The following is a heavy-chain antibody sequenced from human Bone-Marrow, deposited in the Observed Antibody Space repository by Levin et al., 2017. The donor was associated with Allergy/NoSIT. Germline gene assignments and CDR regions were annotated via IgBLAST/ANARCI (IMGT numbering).Heavy chain of an antibody. J-gene: IGHJ4*02. Sequence: PSETLSLTCTVSGDSVRSGGYCWSWIRQPPGKGLEWIGYIYSSGSANYNPSLKSRVTMSVDTSKNQFSLKLSSVTAADTAVYFCARAVTGRYPDYWGQGTLVTVSS. CDR2: IYSSGSA. CDR1: GDSVRSGGYC. CDR3: ARAVTGRYPDY. D-gene: IGHD3-10*01. V-gene: IGHV4-61*08.